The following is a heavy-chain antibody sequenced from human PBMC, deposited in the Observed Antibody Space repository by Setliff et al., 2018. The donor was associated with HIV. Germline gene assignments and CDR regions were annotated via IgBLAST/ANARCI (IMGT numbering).Heavy chain of an antibody. V-gene: IGHV1-69*13. J-gene: IGHJ6*03. CDR1: GYTFTSYD. D-gene: IGHD3-22*01. Sequence: SVKVSCKTSGYTFTSYDINWVRQATGQGLEWMGGIVPIFGTANYAQKFQGRVTITADESTSTAYMELKSLRSEDTAVYYCARARRDSYDRGRRNHYYIDVWGKGTTVTVSS. CDR3: ARARRDSYDRGRRNHYYIDV. CDR2: IVPIFGTA.